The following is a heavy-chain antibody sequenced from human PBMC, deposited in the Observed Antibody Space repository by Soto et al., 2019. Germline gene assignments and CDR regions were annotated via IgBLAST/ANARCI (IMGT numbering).Heavy chain of an antibody. Sequence: QVQLVQSGAEVKKPGASVKVSCKASGYTFTSYGISWVRQAPGQGLEWMGWISAYNGNTNYAQKLQGRVTMTTDTSTSTAYMELRSLRSDDTAVYYCARDRRLLWFGGLSRGDAFDIWGQGTMVTVSS. CDR1: GYTFTSYG. V-gene: IGHV1-18*01. D-gene: IGHD3-10*01. J-gene: IGHJ3*02. CDR2: ISAYNGNT. CDR3: ARDRRLLWFGGLSRGDAFDI.